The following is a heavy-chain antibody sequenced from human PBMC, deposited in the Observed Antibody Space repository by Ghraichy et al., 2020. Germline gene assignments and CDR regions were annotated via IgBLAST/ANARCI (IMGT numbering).Heavy chain of an antibody. V-gene: IGHV4-61*02. D-gene: IGHD3-10*01. CDR2: IYPIGIT. CDR3: ARDRGLGSPGFLAEPESDYYYYTDV. J-gene: IGHJ6*03. CDR1: GDSISIGSYY. Sequence: SETLSLTCTVSGDSISIGSYYWNWIRQPAGKGLEWIGRIYPIGITNFNPSLRSRVTISIDTSKNQFSLNLTSVTPADTAVYYCARDRGLGSPGFLAEPESDYYYYTDVWGRGTTVTVSS.